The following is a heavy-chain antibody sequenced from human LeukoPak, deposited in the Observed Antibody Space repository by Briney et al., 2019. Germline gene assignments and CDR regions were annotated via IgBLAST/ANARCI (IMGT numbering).Heavy chain of an antibody. CDR3: ARGSPYFYGTDLDY. Sequence: GGYLSLSCAASGFTFSIYWMTWVRQAPGKGREWVANIKQDGSEKYYVDSVKGRFTISRDNAKNSLYLKMNSLRAEDTAVYYCARGSPYFYGTDLDYWGQGTLVTVSS. J-gene: IGHJ4*02. V-gene: IGHV3-7*01. CDR2: IKQDGSEK. D-gene: IGHD3-10*01. CDR1: GFTFSIYW.